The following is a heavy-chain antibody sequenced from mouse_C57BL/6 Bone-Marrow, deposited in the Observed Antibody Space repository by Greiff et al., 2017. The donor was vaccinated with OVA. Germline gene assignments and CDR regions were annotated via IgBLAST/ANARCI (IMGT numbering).Heavy chain of an antibody. Sequence: VQLQQSGAELVRPGAPVKLSCTASGFNIKVDHMHLVKQWPEQGLEGIGWIDPENGDTEYASKFLGKATIPADTSSSTAYLQVSSLTSEDTAVYYCTPCGSSYLYAMDYWGQGASVTVAS. CDR3: TPCGSSYLYAMDY. D-gene: IGHD1-1*01. V-gene: IGHV14-4*01. CDR2: IDPENGDT. CDR1: GFNIKVDH. J-gene: IGHJ4*01.